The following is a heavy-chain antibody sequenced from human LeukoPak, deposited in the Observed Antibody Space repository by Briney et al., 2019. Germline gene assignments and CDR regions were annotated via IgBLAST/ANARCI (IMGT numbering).Heavy chain of an antibody. D-gene: IGHD3-10*02. V-gene: IGHV3-21*01. J-gene: IGHJ6*03. Sequence: GGSLRLSCAASGFTFSSYSMNWVRQAPGKGLEWVSAIGTSSSYIYYADSVKGRFTISRDNAKNSLYLQMNSLRAEDTAVYYCARDRLSHTKFETGGYQSYYFMDAWGKGTTVTVSS. CDR2: IGTSSSYI. CDR1: GFTFSSYS. CDR3: ARDRLSHTKFETGGYQSYYFMDA.